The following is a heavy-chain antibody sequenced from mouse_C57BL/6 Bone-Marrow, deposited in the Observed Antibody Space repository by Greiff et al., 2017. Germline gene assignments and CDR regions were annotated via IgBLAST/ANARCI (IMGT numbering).Heavy chain of an antibody. CDR2: IHPNSGST. V-gene: IGHV1-64*01. D-gene: IGHD1-1*01. J-gene: IGHJ2*01. CDR3: ARLYYGSFLDY. Sequence: QVQLQQPGAELVKPGASVKLSCKASGYTFTSYWMHWVKQRPGQGLEWIGMIHPNSGSTNYNENFKSKATLTVDKSSSKAYMQHSSLTSEDAAVYYCARLYYGSFLDYWGQGTTLTVSS. CDR1: GYTFTSYW.